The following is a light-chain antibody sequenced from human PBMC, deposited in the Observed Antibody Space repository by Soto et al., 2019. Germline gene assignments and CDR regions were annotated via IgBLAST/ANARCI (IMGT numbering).Light chain of an antibody. CDR2: DAS. J-gene: IGKJ4*01. CDR3: QQRSNWPPLT. V-gene: IGKV3-11*01. Sequence: EIVLTQSPATLSLSPGERATLSCRASQSVISYLAWYQHKPGQAPRLLIYDASNRATGIPARFSGSGSGTDFTLTISSREPEDFAVYYCQQRSNWPPLTFGGGTKVEIK. CDR1: QSVISY.